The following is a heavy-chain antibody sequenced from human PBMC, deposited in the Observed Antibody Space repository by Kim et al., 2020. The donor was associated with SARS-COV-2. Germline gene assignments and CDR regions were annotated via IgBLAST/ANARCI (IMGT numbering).Heavy chain of an antibody. V-gene: IGHV4-59*01. Sequence: TNHNPSLKSRVTISVDTSKNQFSLKLSSVTAADTAVYYCARVGQQLVYDYWGQGTLVTVSS. J-gene: IGHJ4*02. D-gene: IGHD6-13*01. CDR2: T. CDR3: ARVGQQLVYDY.